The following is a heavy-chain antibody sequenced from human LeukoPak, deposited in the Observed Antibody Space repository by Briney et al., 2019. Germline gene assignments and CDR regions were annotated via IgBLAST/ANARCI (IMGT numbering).Heavy chain of an antibody. CDR1: GFTFSNAS. CDR2: IKSKTDGGTT. D-gene: IGHD3-3*01. J-gene: IGHJ5*02. CDR3: TTSYYDFWSGYYPDP. Sequence: GGSLRLSCAASGFTFSNASMSWVRQAPGKGLEWVGRIKSKTDGGTTDYAAPVKGRFTISRDDSKNTLYLQMNSLKTEDTAVYYCTTSYYDFWSGYYPDPWGQGTLVTVSS. V-gene: IGHV3-15*01.